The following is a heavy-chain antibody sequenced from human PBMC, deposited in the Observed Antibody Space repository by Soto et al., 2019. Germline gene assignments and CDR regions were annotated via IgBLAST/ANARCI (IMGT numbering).Heavy chain of an antibody. CDR3: ARDLRGYSRYDYLDY. V-gene: IGHV4-31*03. Sequence: NPSETLSLTCTVPGGSISSGGYYWSWIRQLPGKGLEWVGYSYYTGSSYYNPSLKSRVTISVDASKNQLSLRLASVTAADTAVYYCARDLRGYSRYDYLDYWGQG. J-gene: IGHJ4*02. CDR2: SYYTGSS. D-gene: IGHD5-12*01. CDR1: GGSISSGGYY.